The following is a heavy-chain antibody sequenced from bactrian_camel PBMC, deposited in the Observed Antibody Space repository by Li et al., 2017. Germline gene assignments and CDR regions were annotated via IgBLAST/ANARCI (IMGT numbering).Heavy chain of an antibody. D-gene: IGHD2*01. CDR2: ISSGSGTP. J-gene: IGHJ4*01. CDR1: RHSFPGSC. Sequence: QVQLVESGGGSVQAGGSLTLSCKKSRHSFPGSCLGWFRQAPGKEREGVAGISSGSGTPYYADSVKGRFIISKDNAMNTVYLQLNGLKTEDTGTYYCVKLYAVVLAPGAQGTQVTVS. CDR3: VKLYAVVLAP. V-gene: IGHV3-3*01.